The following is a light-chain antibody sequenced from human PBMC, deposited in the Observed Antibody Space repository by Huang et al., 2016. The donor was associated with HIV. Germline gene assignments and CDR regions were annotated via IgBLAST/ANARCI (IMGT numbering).Light chain of an antibody. CDR1: QSVLYSSNNKNY. CDR3: QQYDTSPWT. CDR2: WAS. V-gene: IGKV4-1*01. J-gene: IGKJ1*01. Sequence: DIVMTQSPDSLAVSLGERATINCKSSQSVLYSSNNKNYLAWYQRKPGQPPKLLIYWASTRESGVPDRFTGSGSGTDFSLTISSRQAEDVAVYYCQQYDTSPWTFGQGTKVEIK.